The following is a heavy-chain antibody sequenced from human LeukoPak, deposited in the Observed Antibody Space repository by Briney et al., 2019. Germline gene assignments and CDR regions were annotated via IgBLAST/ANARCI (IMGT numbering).Heavy chain of an antibody. CDR3: ARAETGYCSSTSCWGNAFDI. J-gene: IGHJ3*02. CDR1: GGSISSHY. V-gene: IGHV4-4*07. Sequence: RSSETLSLTCTVSGGSISSHYWSWLRQPAGKGLEWIGRIYTSGSTNYNPSLKSRVTMSVDTSKNQFSLKLSSVTAADTAVYYCARAETGYCSSTSCWGNAFDIWGQGTMVTVSS. D-gene: IGHD2-2*01. CDR2: IYTSGST.